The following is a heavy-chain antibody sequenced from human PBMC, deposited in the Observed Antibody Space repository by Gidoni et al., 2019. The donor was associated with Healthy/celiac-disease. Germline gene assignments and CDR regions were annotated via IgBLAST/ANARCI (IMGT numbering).Heavy chain of an antibody. CDR2: INPNSGGT. CDR3: ARDRATLIAAADPYYYGMDV. CDR1: GYTFTGYY. V-gene: IGHV1-2*04. Sequence: QVPLVQSGAEVKKPGASVKVSCKASGYTFTGYYMHWVRQAPGQGPEWMGWINPNSGGTNYAQKFQGWVTMTRDTSISTAYMELSRLRSDDTAVYYCARDRATLIAAADPYYYGMDVWGQGTTVTVSS. J-gene: IGHJ6*02. D-gene: IGHD6-13*01.